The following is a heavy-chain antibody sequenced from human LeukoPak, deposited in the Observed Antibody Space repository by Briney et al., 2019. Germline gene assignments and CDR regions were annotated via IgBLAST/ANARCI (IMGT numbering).Heavy chain of an antibody. Sequence: SETLSLTCTVSGGSISRSSYYWGWIRQPPGKGLEWIGSIQYSGTTYYNPSLKSRVTISVDTSKNQFCLKLSSATAADTAVYYCARLDSAAGDDYWGQGTLVTVSS. CDR3: ARLDSAAGDDY. V-gene: IGHV4-39*01. D-gene: IGHD6-13*01. CDR1: GGSISRSSYY. J-gene: IGHJ4*02. CDR2: IQYSGTT.